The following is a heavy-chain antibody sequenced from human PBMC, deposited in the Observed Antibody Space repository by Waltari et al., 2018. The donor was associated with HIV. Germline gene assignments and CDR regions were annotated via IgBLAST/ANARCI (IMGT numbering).Heavy chain of an antibody. CDR3: ARVVSDFWSGYTTYNGFDP. J-gene: IGHJ5*02. CDR1: GGSISSYY. V-gene: IGHV4-59*01. CDR2: IYYSGST. D-gene: IGHD3-3*01. Sequence: QVQLQESGPGLVKPSETLSLTCTVSGGSISSYYWSWIRQPPGKGLEWIGYIYYSGSTNYNPSLKSRVTISVDTAKSQFSRKLSSVTAADTAVYYCARVVSDFWSGYTTYNGFDPWGQGTLVTVSS.